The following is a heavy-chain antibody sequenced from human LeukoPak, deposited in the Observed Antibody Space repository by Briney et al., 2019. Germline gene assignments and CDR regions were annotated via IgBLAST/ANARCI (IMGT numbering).Heavy chain of an antibody. J-gene: IGHJ5*02. V-gene: IGHV4-34*01. D-gene: IGHD6-13*01. CDR2: INHSGST. CDR1: GGSFSGYY. CDR3: ARGNSSSWFRSKNWFDP. Sequence: SETLSLTCAVYGGSFSGYYWSWIRQPPGKGLEWIGEINHSGSTNYNPSLKSRVTISVDTSKNQFSLKLSSVTAADTAVYYCARGNSSSWFRSKNWFDPWGQGTLVTVSS.